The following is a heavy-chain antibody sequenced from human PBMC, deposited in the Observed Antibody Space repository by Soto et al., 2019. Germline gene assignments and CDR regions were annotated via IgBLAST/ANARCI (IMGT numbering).Heavy chain of an antibody. V-gene: IGHV4-39*01. CDR2: IYYSGST. J-gene: IGHJ6*04. CDR3: ARLGLIAAAVAYYYLMDV. CDR1: GGSISSSSYY. D-gene: IGHD6-13*01. Sequence: SETLSLTCTVSGGSISSSSYYWGWIRQPPGKGLEWIGSIYYSGSTYYNPSLKSRVTISVDTSKNQFSLKLSSVTAADTAVYYCARLGLIAAAVAYYYLMDVGGKGTTAPVSS.